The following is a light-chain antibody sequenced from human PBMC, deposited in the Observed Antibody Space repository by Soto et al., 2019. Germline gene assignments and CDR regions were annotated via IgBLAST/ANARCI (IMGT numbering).Light chain of an antibody. V-gene: IGKV2-28*01. J-gene: IGKJ1*01. CDR1: QSLLDSNGYNC. CDR2: LGS. CDR3: MQSLHTPLT. Sequence: DIVMTQSPLSLPVTPGEPASISCRSSQSLLDSNGYNCLEWYLQKPGQSPPLLIYLGSNRASGVPDRFSGSGSGTDFTLKISRVEAEDVGVYYCMQSLHTPLTFGQGTKVEIK.